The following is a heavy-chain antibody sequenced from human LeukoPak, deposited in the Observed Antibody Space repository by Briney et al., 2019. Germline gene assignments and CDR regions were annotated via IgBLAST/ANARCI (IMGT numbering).Heavy chain of an antibody. J-gene: IGHJ4*01. CDR1: GFTFSSYW. CDR3: ARAVYYSNYLGY. D-gene: IGHD3-10*01. Sequence: GGSLRHSCAASGFTFSSYWMHWVRQAPGKGLVWVSRINSDGSSTNYADSVKGRFTISRDNAKNTLYLQMNSLRAEDTAMYYCARAVYYSNYLGYWGQGTLVTVSS. V-gene: IGHV3-74*01. CDR2: INSDGSST.